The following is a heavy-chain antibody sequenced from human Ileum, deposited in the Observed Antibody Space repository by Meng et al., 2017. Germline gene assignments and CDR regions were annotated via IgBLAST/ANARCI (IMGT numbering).Heavy chain of an antibody. CDR2: IHHSGST. CDR1: GGSISFGYW. V-gene: IGHV4-4*02. Sequence: LQELGPGLVKPSGTLSLTCAVSGGSISFGYWWSWVRQPPGQGLEWIGEIHHSGSTNYNPSLKSRVTLSVDNSNNQFSLSLTSVTAADTAVYYCARNGDYSADHWGQGILVTVSS. D-gene: IGHD2-21*01. CDR3: ARNGDYSADH. J-gene: IGHJ4*02.